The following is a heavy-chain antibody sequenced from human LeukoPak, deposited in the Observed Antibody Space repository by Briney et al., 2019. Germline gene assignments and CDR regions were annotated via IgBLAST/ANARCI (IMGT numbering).Heavy chain of an antibody. V-gene: IGHV3-30-3*01. Sequence: PGRSLRLSCAASGFTFSNYAMHWVRQAPGKGLEWVAVISYDGSNKYYTDSVKGRFTISRDNSKNTLYLQMNSLKTEDTAVYYCASLIGDYWGQGTLVTVSS. J-gene: IGHJ4*02. D-gene: IGHD3-16*02. CDR3: ASLIGDY. CDR1: GFTFSNYA. CDR2: ISYDGSNK.